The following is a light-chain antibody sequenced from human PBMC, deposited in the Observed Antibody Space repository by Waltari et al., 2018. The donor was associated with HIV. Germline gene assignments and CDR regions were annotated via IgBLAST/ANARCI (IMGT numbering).Light chain of an antibody. Sequence: DIRVTQSPSSVSASAGARVTITCRASQDVGNWLAWYQQKPGSAPELLIYDISNLQSGVPSRFSGSGSGTDFTLTINSLQPEDFATYYCQQANTFPLTFGGGTKVEIK. CDR1: QDVGNW. V-gene: IGKV1-12*01. CDR3: QQANTFPLT. CDR2: DIS. J-gene: IGKJ4*01.